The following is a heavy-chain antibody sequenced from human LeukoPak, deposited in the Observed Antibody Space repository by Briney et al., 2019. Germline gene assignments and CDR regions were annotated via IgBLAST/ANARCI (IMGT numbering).Heavy chain of an antibody. D-gene: IGHD2-21*02. V-gene: IGHV3-30*18. CDR3: AKDSRGSYCGGDCYLYYFDY. CDR2: ISYDGSNK. J-gene: IGHJ4*02. CDR1: GFTFSSYG. Sequence: GRSLRLSCAASGFTFSSYGMHWVRQAPGKGLEWAAVISYDGSNKYYADSVKGRFTISRDNSKNTLYLQMNSLRAEDTAVYYCAKDSRGSYCGGDCYLYYFDYWGQGTLVTVSS.